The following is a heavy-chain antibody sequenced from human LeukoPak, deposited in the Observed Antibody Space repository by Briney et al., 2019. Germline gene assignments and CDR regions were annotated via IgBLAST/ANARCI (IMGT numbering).Heavy chain of an antibody. CDR1: GFIFNKYA. CDR2: VIYSGDSA. CDR3: AQMGGRVG. J-gene: IGHJ4*02. Sequence: GGSLRLSCAASGFIFNKYAMSWVRQAPGKGLEWVSTVIYSGDSAFYTDSVKGRFTISRDNSKNTLFLQMSNLRAEDTALYYCAQMGGRVGWGQGTLVTVSS. D-gene: IGHD1-26*01. V-gene: IGHV3-23*01.